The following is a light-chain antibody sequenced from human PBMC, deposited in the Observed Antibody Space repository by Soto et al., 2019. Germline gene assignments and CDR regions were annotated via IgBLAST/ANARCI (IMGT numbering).Light chain of an antibody. CDR2: GAS. Sequence: EVVMTQSPATLSVSPGERATLSCKASQSVSSNLAWYQQKHGQAPRLLVYGASTRATGIPARFSGSGSGTECTLTISSLQSEDFAVYYCQQYNNWPWTFGQGTKVDIK. J-gene: IGKJ1*01. CDR1: QSVSSN. V-gene: IGKV3-15*01. CDR3: QQYNNWPWT.